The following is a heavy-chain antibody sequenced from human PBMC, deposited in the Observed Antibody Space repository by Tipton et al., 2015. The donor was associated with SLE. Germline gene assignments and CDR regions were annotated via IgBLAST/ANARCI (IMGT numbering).Heavy chain of an antibody. CDR1: GFTFDDYA. CDR3: LRGGYNSAY. D-gene: IGHD5-18*01. CDR2: IGVSPSFI. J-gene: IGHJ4*02. Sequence: GSLRLSCAASGFTFDDYAMHWVRQAPGKGLEWVSSIGVSPSFIFYADSVKGRFTISRDNAKNSLYLQMNSLRAEDTAVYYCLRGGYNSAYWGQGTLVSVSS. V-gene: IGHV3-21*01.